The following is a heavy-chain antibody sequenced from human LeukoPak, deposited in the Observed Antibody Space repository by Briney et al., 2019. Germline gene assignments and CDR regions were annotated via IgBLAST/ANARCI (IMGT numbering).Heavy chain of an antibody. V-gene: IGHV3-53*01. Sequence: GGSLRLSCAASGFTVSSNYMSWVRQAPGKGLEWVSVIYSGGSTYYADSVKGRFTISRDNSKNTLYLQMNSLRAEDTAVYYCARTVAGQTEFDYWGQGTLVTVSS. CDR3: ARTVAGQTEFDY. D-gene: IGHD6-19*01. CDR1: GFTVSSNY. J-gene: IGHJ4*02. CDR2: IYSGGST.